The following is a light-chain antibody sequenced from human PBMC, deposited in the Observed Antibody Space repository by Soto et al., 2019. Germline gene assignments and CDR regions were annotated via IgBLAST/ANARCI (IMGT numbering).Light chain of an antibody. Sequence: DIHMTQSPSTLSASVGDRVTIACRASQSINNLLAWYQQKPGKAPKLLIHDASILESGVPSRFSGSGSGTEFTLTISSLKPDDFATYYCQQYNSYRTFGQGTKVDIK. J-gene: IGKJ1*01. V-gene: IGKV1-5*01. CDR1: QSINNL. CDR2: DAS. CDR3: QQYNSYRT.